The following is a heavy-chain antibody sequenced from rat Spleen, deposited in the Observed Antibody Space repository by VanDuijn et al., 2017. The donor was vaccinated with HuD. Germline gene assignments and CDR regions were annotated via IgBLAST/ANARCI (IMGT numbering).Heavy chain of an antibody. J-gene: IGHJ4*01. CDR2: ISYSGNT. CDR1: GYSITNNY. V-gene: IGHV3-1*01. D-gene: IGHD1-5*01. Sequence: EVQLQESGPGLVKPSQSLSLTCSVTGYSITNNYWGWIRKFPGNKMEWMGYISYSGNTRYNPSLKSRISISRDTSKNQFFLQLNSVTTEDTATYYCARGGTTTDYYVMDAWGQGASVTVSS. CDR3: ARGGTTTDYYVMDA.